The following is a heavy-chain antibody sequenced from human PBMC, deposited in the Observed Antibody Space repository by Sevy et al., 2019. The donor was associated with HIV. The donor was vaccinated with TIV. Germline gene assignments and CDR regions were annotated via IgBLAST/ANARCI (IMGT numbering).Heavy chain of an antibody. V-gene: IGHV3-23*01. CDR1: GFTFSKYS. CDR3: AREGCTKPHDY. J-gene: IGHJ4*02. Sequence: GESLKISCAASGFTFSKYSMSWVRQPPGKGLEWVSTLSFGCGEINHADSVKGRFTISRDNFKSSVYLQMNNLRPEDTAVYYCAREGCTKPHDYWGQGTLVTVSS. CDR2: LSFGCGEI. D-gene: IGHD2-8*01.